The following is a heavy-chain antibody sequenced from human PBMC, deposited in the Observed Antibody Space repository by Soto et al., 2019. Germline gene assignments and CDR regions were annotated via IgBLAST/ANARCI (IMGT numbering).Heavy chain of an antibody. CDR2: IYYSGST. Sequence: PSETLSLTCTVSGGSISSGGYYWSWIRQHPGKGLEWIGYIYYSGSTYYNPSLKSRVTISVDTSKNQFSLKLSSVTAADTAVYYCARGGGYTAMVPSHFDYWGQGTLVTVSS. CDR1: GGSISSGGYY. J-gene: IGHJ4*02. D-gene: IGHD5-18*01. CDR3: ARGGGYTAMVPSHFDY. V-gene: IGHV4-31*03.